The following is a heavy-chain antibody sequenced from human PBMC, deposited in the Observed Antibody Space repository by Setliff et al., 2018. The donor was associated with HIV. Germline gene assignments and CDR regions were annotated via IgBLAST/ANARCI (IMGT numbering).Heavy chain of an antibody. V-gene: IGHV1-18*01. Sequence: ASVKVSCKASGYTFTSYGIIWVRQAPGQGLEWMGWISAYNGNTNYAQKLQGRVTMTTDTSTSTAYMELSSLRSEDTAVYYCARIPNHSSGFDYWGQGTPVTVSS. CDR1: GYTFTSYG. CDR3: ARIPNHSSGFDY. J-gene: IGHJ4*02. CDR2: ISAYNGNT. D-gene: IGHD3-22*01.